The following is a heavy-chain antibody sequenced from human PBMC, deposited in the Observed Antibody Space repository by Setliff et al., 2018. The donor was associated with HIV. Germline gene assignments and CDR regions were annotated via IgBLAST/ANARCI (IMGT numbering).Heavy chain of an antibody. V-gene: IGHV4-4*08. CDR1: GGSISSYY. D-gene: IGHD3-16*01. Sequence: SETLSLTCTVSGGSISSYYWSWIRLPPGKGLEWIGYIYTSGITNYNPSLKSRVTMSIDESKSQFSLKLSSVTAADTAVYFCARDKGGGYFDSWGQGTLVTAPQ. CDR2: IYTSGIT. J-gene: IGHJ4*02. CDR3: ARDKGGGYFDS.